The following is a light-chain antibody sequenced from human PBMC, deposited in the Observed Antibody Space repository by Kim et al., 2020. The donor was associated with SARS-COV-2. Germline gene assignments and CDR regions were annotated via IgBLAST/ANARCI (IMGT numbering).Light chain of an antibody. V-gene: IGLV2-18*02. CDR2: DVN. Sequence: GQSVTIACTRTSSDIGSYNRVSWYQQPPGTAPKLMIYDVNNRPSGVPDRFSGSKSGNTASLTISGLQAEDEADYYCSSYTSSSTWVFGGGTQLTVL. J-gene: IGLJ3*02. CDR3: SSYTSSSTWV. CDR1: SSDIGSYNR.